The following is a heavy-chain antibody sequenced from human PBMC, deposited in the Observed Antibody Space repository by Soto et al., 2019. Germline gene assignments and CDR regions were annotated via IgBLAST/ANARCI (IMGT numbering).Heavy chain of an antibody. J-gene: IGHJ6*03. Sequence: GASVKVSCKASGYTFTSYAMHWVRQAPGQRLEWMGWINAGNGNTKYSRKFQGRVTITRDTSASTAYMELSSLRSEDTAVYYCARDFRDYNAAGALSHYYYYYYMDVWGKGTTVTVSS. CDR2: INAGNGNT. V-gene: IGHV1-3*01. D-gene: IGHD3-10*01. CDR1: GYTFTSYA. CDR3: ARDFRDYNAAGALSHYYYYYYMDV.